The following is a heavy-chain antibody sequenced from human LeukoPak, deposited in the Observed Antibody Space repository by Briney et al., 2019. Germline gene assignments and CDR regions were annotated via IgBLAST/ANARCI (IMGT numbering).Heavy chain of an antibody. CDR2: INPSGGST. J-gene: IGHJ4*02. CDR3: ARVPRYSGYDWPHTFDF. D-gene: IGHD5-12*01. V-gene: IGHV1-46*01. Sequence: ASVKVSCKASGYTFTNYYMHWVRQAPGQGLEWMGIINPSGGSTSYAQKFQGRVTMTRDTSISTAYMELSRLRSDDTAVYYCARVPRYSGYDWPHTFDFWGQGTLVTVSS. CDR1: GYTFTNYY.